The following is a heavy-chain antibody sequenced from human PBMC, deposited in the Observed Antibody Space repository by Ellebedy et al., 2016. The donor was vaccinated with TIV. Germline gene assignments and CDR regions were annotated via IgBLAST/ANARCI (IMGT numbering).Heavy chain of an antibody. V-gene: IGHV1-8*01. Sequence: ASVKVSCKVSGYTLTELSMHWVRQAPGKGLEWMGWMNPNSGNTGYAQKFQGRVTMTRNTSINTADMELSSLRSEDTAVYYCARGFDGSGSYYYYGMDVWGQGTTVTVS. CDR3: ARGFDGSGSYYYYGMDV. J-gene: IGHJ6*02. CDR1: GYTLTELS. D-gene: IGHD3-10*01. CDR2: MNPNSGNT.